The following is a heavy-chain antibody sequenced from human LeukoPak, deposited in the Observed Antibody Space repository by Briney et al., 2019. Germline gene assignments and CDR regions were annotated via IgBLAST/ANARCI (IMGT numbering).Heavy chain of an antibody. D-gene: IGHD3-22*01. Sequence: GESLRLSCTASGFTFSNFWMGWVRQAPGKGLEWVGRIKSKTDGGTTDYAAPVKGRFTISRDDSKTTVYLQMNSLKTEDTAVYYCTALYYYDSSGYWSFDHWGQGTLVTVSS. V-gene: IGHV3-15*01. J-gene: IGHJ4*02. CDR3: TALYYYDSSGYWSFDH. CDR2: IKSKTDGGTT. CDR1: GFTFSNFW.